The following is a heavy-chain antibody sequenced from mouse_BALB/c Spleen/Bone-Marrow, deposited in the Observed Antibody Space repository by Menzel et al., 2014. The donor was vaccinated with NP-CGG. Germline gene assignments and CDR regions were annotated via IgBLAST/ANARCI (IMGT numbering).Heavy chain of an antibody. V-gene: IGHV4-1*02. CDR1: GFDFSTFW. CDR3: ARLHYYGYGAY. CDR2: INPDRRTI. J-gene: IGHJ3*01. Sequence: EVMLVVSGGGLVQPGGSLKLSCAASGFDFSTFWMSWVRQAPGKGLEWIGEINPDRRTINYAPSLKDKFIISRDNAKNTLYLLMSKVRSEDTALYYCARLHYYGYGAYWGQGTLVTVSA. D-gene: IGHD1-2*01.